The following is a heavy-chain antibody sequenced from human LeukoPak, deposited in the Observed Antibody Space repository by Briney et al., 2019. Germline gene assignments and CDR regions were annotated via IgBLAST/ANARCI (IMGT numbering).Heavy chain of an antibody. CDR3: AKLAAASEYSFTDV. J-gene: IGHJ6*04. V-gene: IGHV3-23*01. CDR2: ISVSGDKT. D-gene: IGHD2-15*01. Sequence: PGGSLRLSCAASGFTFSTYAMSWVRQAPGKGLEWVSAISVSGDKTYYAGSVKGRYTISRDNSKNTLFLQINSLRAEDTAVYYCAKLAAASEYSFTDVWGKGTTVTVSS. CDR1: GFTFSTYA.